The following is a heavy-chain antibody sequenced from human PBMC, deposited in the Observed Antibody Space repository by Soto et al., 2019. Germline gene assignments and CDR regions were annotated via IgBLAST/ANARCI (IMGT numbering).Heavy chain of an antibody. CDR1: GFTFDDYP. V-gene: IGHV3-30*04. D-gene: IGHD2-8*01. CDR2: ISYDGSNK. CDR3: ARSYFTTYYYGMDV. J-gene: IGHJ6*02. Sequence: PGGSLRLSCAASGFTFDDYPMHWVRQAPGKGLEWVAVISYDGSNKYYADSVKGRFTISRDNSKNTLYLQMNSLRAEDTAVYYCARSYFTTYYYGMDVWGQGTTVTVSS.